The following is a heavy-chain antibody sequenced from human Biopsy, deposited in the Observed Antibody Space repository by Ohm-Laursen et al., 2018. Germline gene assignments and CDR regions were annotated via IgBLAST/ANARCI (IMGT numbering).Heavy chain of an antibody. CDR1: GFTFSGHA. D-gene: IGHD3-3*01. CDR3: ARDLYDFCGGCPFDP. CDR2: INGGGGST. Sequence: SLRLSCAASGFTFSGHAMSWVRQAPGKGLECVSIINGGGGSTWNSDPVKGRFTISRDNSKNTLYLQMNSLRAEDTAMYYCARDLYDFCGGCPFDPWGQGTLVTVSP. J-gene: IGHJ5*02. V-gene: IGHV3-23*01.